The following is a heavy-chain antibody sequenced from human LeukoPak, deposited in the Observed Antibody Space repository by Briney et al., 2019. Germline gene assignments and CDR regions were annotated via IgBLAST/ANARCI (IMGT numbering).Heavy chain of an antibody. CDR1: GFTFSSYA. V-gene: IGHV3-23*01. D-gene: IGHD5-12*01. CDR3: AKGGHSGYDPDAFDI. CDR2: ISGSGGST. Sequence: QPGGSLRLPCAASGFTFSSYAMSWVRQAPGKGLEWVSAISGSGGSTYYADSVKGRFAISRDNSKNTLYLQMNSLRAEDTAVYYCAKGGHSGYDPDAFDIWGQGTMVTVSS. J-gene: IGHJ3*02.